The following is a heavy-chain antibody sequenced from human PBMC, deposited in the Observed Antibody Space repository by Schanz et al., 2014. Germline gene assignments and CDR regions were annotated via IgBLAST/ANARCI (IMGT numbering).Heavy chain of an antibody. CDR2: IKHSGST. J-gene: IGHJ4*02. CDR1: GGSFSAYY. D-gene: IGHD3-16*01. V-gene: IGHV4-34*01. CDR3: ARGGVRDDNSPGTGVRDDYNPGTY. Sequence: QVQLQQWGAGLLKPSETLSLTCAVYGGSFSAYYWNWIRQPPGKGLEWIGEIKHSGSTNYNPSLKSRVTISIDTSKSQFALKLNSVTAADTAVYYCARGGVRDDNSPGTGVRDDYNPGTYWGQGTLVTVSS.